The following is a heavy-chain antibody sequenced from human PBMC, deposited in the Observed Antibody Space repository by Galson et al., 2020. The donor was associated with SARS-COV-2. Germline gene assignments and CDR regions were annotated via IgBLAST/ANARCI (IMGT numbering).Heavy chain of an antibody. Sequence: SETLSLTCTVSGGSISTTTYFWGWLRQPPGKELEWIGTIYYSATTYYNPSLRSRVTISVDTSKNQLSLKLNSVTAADTAVYYCARRGGTVTTEDFDLWGRGTLVTVSS. D-gene: IGHD4-17*01. CDR3: ARRGGTVTTEDFDL. CDR1: GGSISTTTYF. V-gene: IGHV4-39*01. CDR2: IYYSATT. J-gene: IGHJ2*01.